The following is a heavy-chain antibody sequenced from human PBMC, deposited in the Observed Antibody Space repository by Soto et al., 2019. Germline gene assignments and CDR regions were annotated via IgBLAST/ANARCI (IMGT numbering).Heavy chain of an antibody. CDR2: IIPIFGTA. CDR1: GGTFSSYA. J-gene: IGHJ6*02. Sequence: QVQLVQSGAEVKKPGSSVKVSCKASGGTFSSYAISWVRQAPGQGLEWMGGIIPIFGTANYAQKFQGRVTITADESTSTAYRGLSRLRSEDTDVYYCARAPYDYDSTGGYYGMDVWGQGATVTVSS. D-gene: IGHD3-22*01. V-gene: IGHV1-69*12. CDR3: ARAPYDYDSTGGYYGMDV.